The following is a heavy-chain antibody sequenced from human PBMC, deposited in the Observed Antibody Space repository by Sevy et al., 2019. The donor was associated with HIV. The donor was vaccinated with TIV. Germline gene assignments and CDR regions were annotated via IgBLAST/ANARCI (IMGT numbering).Heavy chain of an antibody. J-gene: IGHJ5*02. V-gene: IGHV1-18*01. CDR3: ARNDSGVDSASSKREARWFDP. CDR1: GYTFTSHG. CDR2: INVDNGYP. D-gene: IGHD3-3*01. Sequence: ASVKVSCKASGYTFTSHGITWVRQAPGQGLEWMGWINVDNGYPYYAQNFQGRVSMTTDPVTSTAYMELRGLRSDDTAVYFCARNDSGVDSASSKREARWFDPWGQGTLVTVSS.